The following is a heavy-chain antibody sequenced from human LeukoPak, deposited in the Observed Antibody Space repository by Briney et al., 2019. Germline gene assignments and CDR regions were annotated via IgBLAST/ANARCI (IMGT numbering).Heavy chain of an antibody. Sequence: PGRSLRLSCAASGFTFDDYAMHWVRQAPGKGLEWVSDISWNGNNVAYADSVKGRFTISRDNAKNSLYLQMNSLRAEDTALYYCAKDVASRWDAFDIWGQGTTVTVSS. V-gene: IGHV3-9*01. CDR1: GFTFDDYA. CDR2: ISWNGNNV. D-gene: IGHD5-24*01. CDR3: AKDVASRWDAFDI. J-gene: IGHJ3*02.